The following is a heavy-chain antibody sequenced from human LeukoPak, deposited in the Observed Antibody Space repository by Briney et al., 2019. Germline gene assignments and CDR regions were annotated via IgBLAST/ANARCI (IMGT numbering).Heavy chain of an antibody. CDR1: GGSLRTYY. CDR3: ARDGGFGEIGFDY. Sequence: SETLSLTCTVSGGSLRTYYWSWIRQPPGKGLEWIGYIYHTGATNYNASLKSRVSISVDTSKNQFFLKLKSVTAADTAVYYCARDGGFGEIGFDYWGRGTLVTVPS. V-gene: IGHV4-59*01. D-gene: IGHD3-10*01. J-gene: IGHJ4*02. CDR2: IYHTGAT.